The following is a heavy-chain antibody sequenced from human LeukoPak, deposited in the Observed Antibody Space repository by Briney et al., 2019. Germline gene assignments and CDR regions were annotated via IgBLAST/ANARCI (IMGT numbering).Heavy chain of an antibody. J-gene: IGHJ6*03. D-gene: IGHD6-13*01. Sequence: ASVKVSCKASGYTFTSYYMHWVRQAPGQGLEWMGIINPSGGSTSYAQKFQGRVTMTRDMSTSTVYMELSSLRSEDTAVYYCARDRESSSWYYYYYYMDVWGKGTTVTVSS. CDR3: ARDRESSSWYYYYYYMDV. CDR1: GYTFTSYY. CDR2: INPSGGST. V-gene: IGHV1-46*01.